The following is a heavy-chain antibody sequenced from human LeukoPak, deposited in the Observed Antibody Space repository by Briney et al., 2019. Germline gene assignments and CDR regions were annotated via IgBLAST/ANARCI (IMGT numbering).Heavy chain of an antibody. J-gene: IGHJ4*02. V-gene: IGHV3-33*01. CDR3: AGDQGIFDY. CDR2: IWYDGSNK. Sequence: GRSLRLSCAASGFTFSSYGMHGVRQAPGKGLEWVAVIWYDGSNKYYADSVKGRFTISRDNSKNTLYLQMNSLRDEDSAVYYCAGDQGIFDYWGQGTLVTVSS. CDR1: GFTFSSYG.